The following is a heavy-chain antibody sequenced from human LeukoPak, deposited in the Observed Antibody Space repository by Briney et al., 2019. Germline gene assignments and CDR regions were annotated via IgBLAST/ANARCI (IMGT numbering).Heavy chain of an antibody. CDR1: GFTFSTYS. J-gene: IGHJ3*02. Sequence: PGGSLRLSCTASGFTFSTYSMNWVRQARGKGVEWVSYISSSSSTIYYADSVKGRFTISRDNAKNSLYLQMNSLRAEDTAVYYCAKDMAAAGRAGGACDIWGQGTMVTVSS. V-gene: IGHV3-48*04. CDR3: AKDMAAAGRAGGACDI. D-gene: IGHD6-13*01. CDR2: ISSSSSTI.